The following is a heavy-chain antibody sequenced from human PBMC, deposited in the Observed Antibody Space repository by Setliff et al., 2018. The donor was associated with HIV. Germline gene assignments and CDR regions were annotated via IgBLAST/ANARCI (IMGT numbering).Heavy chain of an antibody. J-gene: IGHJ4*02. CDR2: ITDSGDST. Sequence: QTGGSLRLSCAASGFTFATYAMNWVRQAPGKGLEWVSTITDSGDSTYYADSVKGRFTISRDNSKNTLYLQMNSLTDADTALYYCVKVPGSGIVRYFDYWGQGTLVTVSS. CDR3: VKVPGSGIVRYFDY. D-gene: IGHD3-22*01. CDR1: GFTFATYA. V-gene: IGHV3-23*01.